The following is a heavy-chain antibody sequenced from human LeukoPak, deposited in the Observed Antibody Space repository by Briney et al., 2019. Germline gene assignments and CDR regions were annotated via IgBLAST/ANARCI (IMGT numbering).Heavy chain of an antibody. V-gene: IGHV3-48*01. D-gene: IGHD5-24*01. Sequence: RPGGSLRLSCAASGFTFSSYSMNWVRQAPGKGLEWVSYISSSSSTIYYADSVKGRFTISRDNAKNSLYLQMNSLRAEDTAVYYCAKDREQEMAYNLDAFDIWGQGTMVTVSS. CDR1: GFTFSSYS. CDR3: AKDREQEMAYNLDAFDI. J-gene: IGHJ3*02. CDR2: ISSSSSTI.